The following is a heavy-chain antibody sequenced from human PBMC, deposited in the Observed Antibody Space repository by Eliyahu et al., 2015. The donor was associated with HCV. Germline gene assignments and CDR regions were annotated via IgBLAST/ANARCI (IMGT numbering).Heavy chain of an antibody. D-gene: IGHD6-19*01. V-gene: IGHV4-59*01. CDR2: IHSSGST. CDR3: ASGGGGIAVAGTGGWFDP. CDR1: GGSITSYY. J-gene: IGHJ5*02. Sequence: QVQLQESGPGLVQPSETLSLTCTVXGGSITSYYWSWIRXPPGKGLEWIGYIHSSGSTNHNPPLNSLKSLKSXVTISVDTSKNQFSLKLSSVTAADTAVYYCASGGGGIAVAGTGGWFDPWGQGTLVTVSS.